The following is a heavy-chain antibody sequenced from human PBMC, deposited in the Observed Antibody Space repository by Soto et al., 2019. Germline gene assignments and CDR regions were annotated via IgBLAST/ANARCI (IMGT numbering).Heavy chain of an antibody. CDR1: GFTFSSYG. CDR2: ISYDGSNK. J-gene: IGHJ4*02. CDR3: AKDLDGGASTLPDY. Sequence: QVQLVESGGGVVQPGRSLRLSCAASGFTFSSYGMHWVRQAPGKGLEWVAVISYDGSNKYYADSVKGRFTISRDNSKNTLYLQMNSLRAEDTAVYYCAKDLDGGASTLPDYWCQGTLVTVSS. V-gene: IGHV3-30*18. D-gene: IGHD4-17*01.